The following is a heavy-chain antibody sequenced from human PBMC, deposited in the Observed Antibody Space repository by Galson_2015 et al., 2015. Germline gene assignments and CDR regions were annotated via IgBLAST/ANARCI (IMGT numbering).Heavy chain of an antibody. CDR1: GYTFTSYD. J-gene: IGHJ4*02. D-gene: IGHD6-19*01. Sequence: SVKVSCKASGYTFTSYDIHWARQATGQGLEWMGWMNPNSGNTGYPQKFQGRVTMTRDTSISTAYMELSSLRSEDTAVYFCARTLAGTAYWGQGTLVTVSS. CDR3: ARTLAGTAY. V-gene: IGHV1-8*01. CDR2: MNPNSGNT.